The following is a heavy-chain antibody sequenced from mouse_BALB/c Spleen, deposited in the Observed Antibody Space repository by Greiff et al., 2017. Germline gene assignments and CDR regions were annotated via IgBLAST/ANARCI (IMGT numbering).Heavy chain of an antibody. Sequence: DVMLVESGGGLVQPGGSRKLSCAASGFTFSSFGMHWVRQAPEKGLEWVAYISSGSSTIYYADTVKGRFTISRDNPKNTLFLQMTSLRSEDTAMYYCARTHYRYDPYYAMDYWGQGTSVTVSS. CDR2: ISSGSSTI. CDR1: GFTFSSFG. CDR3: ARTHYRYDPYYAMDY. J-gene: IGHJ4*01. V-gene: IGHV5-17*02. D-gene: IGHD2-14*01.